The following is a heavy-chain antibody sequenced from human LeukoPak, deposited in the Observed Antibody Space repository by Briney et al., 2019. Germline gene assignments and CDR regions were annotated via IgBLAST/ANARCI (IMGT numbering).Heavy chain of an antibody. D-gene: IGHD3-22*01. CDR1: GFTFSRFG. Sequence: GGSLRLSCAASGFTFSRFGMHWVRQAPGKGLEWVAVVWYDGSNKYYADSVKGRFTISRDNSKNTLYLEMNSLRAEDTAVYYCARDYYYDSSGYWDYYFDYWGQGTLVSVSS. V-gene: IGHV3-33*01. CDR3: ARDYYYDSSGYWDYYFDY. J-gene: IGHJ4*02. CDR2: VWYDGSNK.